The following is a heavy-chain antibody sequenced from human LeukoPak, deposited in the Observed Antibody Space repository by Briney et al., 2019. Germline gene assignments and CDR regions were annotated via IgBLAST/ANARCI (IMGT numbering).Heavy chain of an antibody. J-gene: IGHJ4*02. Sequence: SETLSLTCTVSGGSISSYYWSWIRQPPGKGLEWIGYIYYSGSTNYNPSLKSRVTISVDTSKNQFSLKLSSVTAADTAVYYCAREGRLSSSWYAVDYWGQGTLVTVSS. V-gene: IGHV4-59*12. CDR3: AREGRLSSSWYAVDY. CDR2: IYYSGST. CDR1: GGSISSYY. D-gene: IGHD6-13*01.